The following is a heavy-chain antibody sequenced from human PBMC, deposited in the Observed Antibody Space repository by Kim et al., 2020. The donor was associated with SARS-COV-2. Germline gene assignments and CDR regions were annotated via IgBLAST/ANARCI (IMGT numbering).Heavy chain of an antibody. J-gene: IGHJ5*01. CDR3: ARVRDYYASGSYFDY. CDR2: IYHSGST. D-gene: IGHD3-10*01. Sequence: TLSLTCAVSGDSVGSNYWWSWVRQPPGKGLEWMGEIYHSGSTNYNVSLRSRVTMSMDKATNQFSLNLRSVTAADTAFYFCARVRDYYASGSYFDYWG. CDR1: GDSVGSNYW. V-gene: IGHV4-4*01.